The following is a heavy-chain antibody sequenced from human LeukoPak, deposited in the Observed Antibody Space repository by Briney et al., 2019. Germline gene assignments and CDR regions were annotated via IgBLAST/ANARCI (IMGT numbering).Heavy chain of an antibody. V-gene: IGHV4-39*07. CDR2: IYYSGST. CDR1: GGSISSSSYY. Sequence: SETLSLTCTVSGGSISSSSYYWGWIRQPPGKGLEWIGSIYYSGSTYYNPSLKSRVTISVDTSKNQSSLKLSSVTAADTAVYYCARGGSGSYWGGDAFDIWGQGTMVTVSS. CDR3: ARGGSGSYWGGDAFDI. J-gene: IGHJ3*02. D-gene: IGHD1-26*01.